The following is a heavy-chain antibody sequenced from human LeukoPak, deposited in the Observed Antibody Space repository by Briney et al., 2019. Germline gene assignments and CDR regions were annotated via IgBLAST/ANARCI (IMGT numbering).Heavy chain of an antibody. CDR3: ARVGGLQQPDY. CDR2: ISGYNGNT. J-gene: IGHJ4*02. CDR1: GYTFNNYG. V-gene: IGHV1-18*01. Sequence: RASVKVSCKASGYTFNNYGITWVRQAPGQGLEWMGWISGYNGNTKCAQKLQGRVTMNKDTSTSTAYMELRSLRSDDTAIYYCARVGGLQQPDYWGQGTLVTVSS. D-gene: IGHD6-13*01.